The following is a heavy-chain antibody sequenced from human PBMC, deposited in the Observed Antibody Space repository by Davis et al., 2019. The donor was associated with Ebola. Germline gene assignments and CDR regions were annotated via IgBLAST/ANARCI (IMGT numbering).Heavy chain of an antibody. CDR2: IWYDGSNK. CDR1: GFTFSGAW. D-gene: IGHD6-13*01. CDR3: ARDVGAAGKGDYYYYGMDV. V-gene: IGHV3-33*08. Sequence: PSETLSLTCAASGFTFSGAWMNWVRQAPGKGLEWVAVIWYDGSNKYYADSVKGRFTISRDNSKNTLYLQMNSLRAEDTAVYYCARDVGAAGKGDYYYYGMDVWGQGTTVTVSS. J-gene: IGHJ6*02.